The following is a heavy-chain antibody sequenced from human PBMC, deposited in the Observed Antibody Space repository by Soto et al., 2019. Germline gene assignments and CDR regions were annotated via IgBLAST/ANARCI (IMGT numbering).Heavy chain of an antibody. D-gene: IGHD3-10*01. V-gene: IGHV3-9*01. CDR3: AKNPTPHYGSNNWFDP. CDR1: GLNFDDFA. CDR2: ITWNSRVL. J-gene: IGHJ5*02. Sequence: GGSLRLSCVGTGLNFDDFAMHWVRQAPGKGLEWVSGITWNSRVLAYADSVKGRFTISRDNARNSLYLQMDSLRDEDTAVYYCAKNPTPHYGSNNWFDPWGQGTLVTVSS.